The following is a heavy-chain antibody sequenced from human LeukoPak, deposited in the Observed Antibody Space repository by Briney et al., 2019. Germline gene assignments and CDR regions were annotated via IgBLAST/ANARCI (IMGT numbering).Heavy chain of an antibody. Sequence: GASVKVSCKASGYTFSSYAISWVRQAPGQGLEWMGGIIPIFGTANYAQRFQGRVTTTADESTSTAYMELSSLRSEDTAVYYCARGDSDTYYYYGMDVWGQGTTVTVSS. D-gene: IGHD2-15*01. CDR1: GYTFSSYA. CDR2: IIPIFGTA. V-gene: IGHV1-69*13. CDR3: ARGDSDTYYYYGMDV. J-gene: IGHJ6*02.